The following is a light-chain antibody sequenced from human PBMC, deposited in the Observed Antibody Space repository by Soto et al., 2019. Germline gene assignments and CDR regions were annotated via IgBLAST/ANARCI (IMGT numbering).Light chain of an antibody. V-gene: IGKV3-20*01. CDR1: QSVSSRY. J-gene: IGKJ2*01. CDR3: QQYGSSPYT. Sequence: EMVLMQSPGTLSLSSGERATLSCGASQSVSSRYLACYQQKPGQAPRLLIYGASSRAAGIPDRVTGTGSGTDFTRTVSRLEPEHFALYYCQQYGSSPYTFGLGTKLDSK. CDR2: GAS.